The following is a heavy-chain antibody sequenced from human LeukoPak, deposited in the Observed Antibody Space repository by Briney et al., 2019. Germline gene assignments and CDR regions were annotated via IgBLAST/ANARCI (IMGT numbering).Heavy chain of an antibody. CDR2: ISVYNGNT. V-gene: IGHV1-18*01. D-gene: IGHD6-13*01. Sequence: VASVKVSCKASGYTFTSYGISWVRQAPGQGLEWMGWISVYNGNTNYAQKLQGRVTMTTDTSTSTAYMELRSLRSDDTAVYYCARVPRIAAAGNVWFDPWGQGTLVTVSS. CDR1: GYTFTSYG. CDR3: ARVPRIAAAGNVWFDP. J-gene: IGHJ5*02.